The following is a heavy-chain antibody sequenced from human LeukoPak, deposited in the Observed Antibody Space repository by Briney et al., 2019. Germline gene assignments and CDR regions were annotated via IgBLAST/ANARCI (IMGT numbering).Heavy chain of an antibody. CDR3: AREAIVGATTEYYFDY. CDR2: IYSGGST. CDR1: GFTVSSNY. V-gene: IGHV3-53*01. D-gene: IGHD1-26*01. J-gene: IGHJ4*02. Sequence: GGSLRLSCAASGFTVSSNYMSWVRQAPGKGLEWVSVIYSGGSTYYADSVKGRFTISRDNSKNTLYLQMNSLRAEDTAVYSCAREAIVGATTEYYFDYWGQGTLVTVSS.